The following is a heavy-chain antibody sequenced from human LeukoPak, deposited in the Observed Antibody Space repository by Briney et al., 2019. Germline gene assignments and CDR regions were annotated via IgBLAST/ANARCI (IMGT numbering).Heavy chain of an antibody. V-gene: IGHV3-23*01. Sequence: AGGSLRLSCAASGFTFSSYAMSWVRQAPGKGLEWVSAISGSGGSTYYADSVKGRFTISRDNSKNTLYLQMNSLRAEDTAVYYCAKAPLALGYYFDYWGQGTLVTVSS. J-gene: IGHJ4*02. D-gene: IGHD1-26*01. CDR2: ISGSGGST. CDR1: GFTFSSYA. CDR3: AKAPLALGYYFDY.